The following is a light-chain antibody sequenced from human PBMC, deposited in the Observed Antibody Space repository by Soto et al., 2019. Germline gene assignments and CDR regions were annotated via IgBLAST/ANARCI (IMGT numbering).Light chain of an antibody. CDR1: QAINKY. Sequence: DVQLTQSPSSLSVSVGDRVTLTCQASQAINKYLNWYQQKPGKAPKLLIYDATRLQRGVPSRFSGSASGAHFSVTIISLQPEDVATYYCQQYDTLPYSFGQGTKLEIK. CDR2: DAT. CDR3: QQYDTLPYS. J-gene: IGKJ2*03. V-gene: IGKV1-33*01.